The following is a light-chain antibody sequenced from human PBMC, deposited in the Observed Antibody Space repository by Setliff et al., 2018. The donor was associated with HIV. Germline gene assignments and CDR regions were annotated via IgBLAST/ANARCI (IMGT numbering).Light chain of an antibody. CDR1: SSDVGAYNY. V-gene: IGLV2-14*03. CDR3: SSYTSTTTLYV. CDR2: DVT. J-gene: IGLJ1*01. Sequence: QSALTQPASVSGSPGQSISISCTGTSSDVGAYNYVSWYQQHPGKAPKLMIYDVTHRPSGVSVRFSGSKSGNTASLTISGLQAEDEADYYCSSYTSTTTLYVFGSGTKVTVL.